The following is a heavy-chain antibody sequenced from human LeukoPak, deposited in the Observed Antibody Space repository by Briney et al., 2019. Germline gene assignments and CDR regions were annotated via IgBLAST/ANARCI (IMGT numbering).Heavy chain of an antibody. CDR1: EGTFSSYA. CDR3: ASSSDVVRGVIITSYYYYYYMDV. D-gene: IGHD3-10*01. Sequence: GASVKVSCKASEGTFSSYAISWVRQAPGQGLEWMGGIIPIFGTANHAQKFQGRVTITTDESTSTAYMELSSLRSEDTAVYYCASSSDVVRGVIITSYYYYYYMDVWGKGTTVTLSS. J-gene: IGHJ6*03. V-gene: IGHV1-69*05. CDR2: IIPIFGTA.